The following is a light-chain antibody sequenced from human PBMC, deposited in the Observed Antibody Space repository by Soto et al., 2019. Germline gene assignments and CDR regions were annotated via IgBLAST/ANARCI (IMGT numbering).Light chain of an antibody. CDR1: QSVGTS. V-gene: IGKV3-20*01. CDR2: GAS. Sequence: EIVLTQSPVTLSLSPGERGTLSCRASQSVGTSLAWYQQKPGQAPRLLIYGASNRATGIPDRFSGSGSGTDFTLTISKLEPEDFAVYHCQQYGGSPSTFGQGTKVDIK. J-gene: IGKJ1*01. CDR3: QQYGGSPST.